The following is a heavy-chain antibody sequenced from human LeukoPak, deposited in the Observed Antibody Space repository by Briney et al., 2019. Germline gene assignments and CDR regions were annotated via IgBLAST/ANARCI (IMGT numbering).Heavy chain of an antibody. D-gene: IGHD3-10*01. V-gene: IGHV4-59*01. CDR2: IYYSGST. CDR3: ARDYGYFDY. Sequence: SETLSLTCTVSGGSISSYYRSWIRQPPGKGLEWIGYIYYSGSTNYNPSLKSRVTISVDTSKNQFSLKLSSVTAADTAVYYYARDYGYFDYWGQASLVSVSP. CDR1: GGSISSYY. J-gene: IGHJ4*01.